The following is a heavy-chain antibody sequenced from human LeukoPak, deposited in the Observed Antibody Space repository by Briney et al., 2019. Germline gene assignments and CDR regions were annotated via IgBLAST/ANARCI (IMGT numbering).Heavy chain of an antibody. J-gene: IGHJ3*02. CDR1: GYIFTGYY. CDR2: ISPDHGGT. V-gene: IGHV1-2*06. D-gene: IGHD3-16*01. CDR3: ARDGGLIDGFDI. Sequence: ASVKVSCKTSGYIFTGYYMHWVRQAPGQGLEWLGRISPDHGGTVYAQNFEGRITMTRDTSVTTVYMEPRRLTSDDTALFYCARDGGLIDGFDIWGQGTMVTVSS.